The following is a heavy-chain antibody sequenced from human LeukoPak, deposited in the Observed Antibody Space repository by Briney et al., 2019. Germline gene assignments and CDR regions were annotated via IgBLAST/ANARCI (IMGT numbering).Heavy chain of an antibody. V-gene: IGHV3-11*01. D-gene: IGHD1-26*01. CDR2: ISSSGSTI. CDR3: ARELLRYEGATPGY. Sequence: PGGSLRLSCAASGFTFSDYYMSWIRQAPGKGLEWVSYISSSGSTIYYAGSVKGRFTITRDNAKNSLYLQMNSLRAEDTAVYYCARELLRYEGATPGYWGQGTLVTVSS. J-gene: IGHJ4*02. CDR1: GFTFSDYY.